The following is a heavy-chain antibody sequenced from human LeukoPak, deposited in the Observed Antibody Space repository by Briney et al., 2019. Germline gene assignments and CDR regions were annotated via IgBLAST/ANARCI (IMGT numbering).Heavy chain of an antibody. Sequence: GASVKVSCKASGGTFSSYAISWVRQAPGQGLEWMGGIIPIFGTANYAQKFQGRVTITADESTSTAYMELSSLRSEDTAVYYCASWLPYYYDSSGYFDYWGQGTLVTVPS. CDR1: GGTFSSYA. CDR3: ASWLPYYYDSSGYFDY. V-gene: IGHV1-69*13. CDR2: IIPIFGTA. J-gene: IGHJ4*02. D-gene: IGHD3-22*01.